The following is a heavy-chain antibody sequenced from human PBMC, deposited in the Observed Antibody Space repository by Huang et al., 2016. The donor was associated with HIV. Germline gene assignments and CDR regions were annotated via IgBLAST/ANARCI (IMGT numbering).Heavy chain of an antibody. V-gene: IGHV3-30*03. Sequence: QLQLVESGGGVVQPGRSLRLACAASGFPLCNVGTHWVRPAPGKGLVCLAITSYDETYKDYADSGKGRFTISRDNSKNMLYLQMDSLTAEDTAVYYCATSRYDGSTSYHNEYFQHWGQGTLVTVSP. J-gene: IGHJ1*01. CDR3: ATSRYDGSTSYHNEYFQH. D-gene: IGHD3-22*01. CDR2: TSYDETYK. CDR1: GFPLCNVG.